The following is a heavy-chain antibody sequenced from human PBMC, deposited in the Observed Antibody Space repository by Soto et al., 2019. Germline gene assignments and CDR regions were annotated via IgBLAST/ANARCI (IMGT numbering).Heavy chain of an antibody. CDR2: IYYSGST. CDR3: ARGYRYGYWFDY. CDR1: SGSISSYY. D-gene: IGHD5-18*01. V-gene: IGHV4-59*01. J-gene: IGHJ4*02. Sequence: SETLSLTCTVSSGSISSYYWNWIRQPPGKKLEWIGYIYYSGSTNYNPSLKSRVTISVDTSKNQFSLKLSYVTAADTAVYFCARGYRYGYWFDYWGQGALVTVPS.